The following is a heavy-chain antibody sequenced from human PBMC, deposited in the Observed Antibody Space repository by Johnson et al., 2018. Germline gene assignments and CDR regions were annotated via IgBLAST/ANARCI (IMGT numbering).Heavy chain of an antibody. J-gene: IGHJ3*02. CDR1: GYTFTSYY. CDR3: AREFYSPAGSFDI. CDR2: IIPIFGTA. Sequence: QVQLVQSGAEVKKPGASVKVSCKASGYTFTSYYMHWVRQAPGQGLEWMGGIIPIFGTANYAKKFQGRVTLTRDTSTSTVYMELSSLRSEDTAGYYCAREFYSPAGSFDIWGQGTMVTVSS. V-gene: IGHV1-46*01. D-gene: IGHD4-11*01.